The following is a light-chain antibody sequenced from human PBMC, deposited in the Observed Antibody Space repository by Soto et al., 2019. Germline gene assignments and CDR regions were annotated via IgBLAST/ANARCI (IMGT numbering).Light chain of an antibody. CDR1: SSTFANNY. CDR3: AAYTGNWNGPV. Sequence: QSALTQPPSVSGTPGQRVSISCSGDSSTFANNYVHWYQQVPGAVPKLLIYRSDQRPSGVPERFSGSKSGTSASLTISGLRPEDEAQYYCAAYTGNWNGPVFGGGTKVTVL. V-gene: IGLV1-47*01. J-gene: IGLJ2*01. CDR2: RSD.